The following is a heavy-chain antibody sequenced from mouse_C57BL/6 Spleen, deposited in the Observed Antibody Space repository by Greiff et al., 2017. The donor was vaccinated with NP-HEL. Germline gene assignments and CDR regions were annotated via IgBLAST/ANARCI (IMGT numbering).Heavy chain of an antibody. V-gene: IGHV1-55*01. CDR1: GYTFTSYW. J-gene: IGHJ2*01. CDR2: IYPGSGST. D-gene: IGHD2-4*01. CDR3: AREAIYYDYEDYFDY. Sequence: QVQLQQPGAELVKPGASVKMSCKASGYTFTSYWITWVKQRPGQGLEWIGDIYPGSGSTNYNEKFKSKATLTVDTSSSTAYMQLSSLTSEDSAVYYCAREAIYYDYEDYFDYWGQGTTRTVSS.